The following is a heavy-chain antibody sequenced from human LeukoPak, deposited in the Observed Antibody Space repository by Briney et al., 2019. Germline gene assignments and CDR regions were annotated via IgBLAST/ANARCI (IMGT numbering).Heavy chain of an antibody. V-gene: IGHV3-9*01. D-gene: IGHD6-13*01. CDR2: ISWYSGSI. Sequence: GGSLSLSCAVSGFTLYVYAMHWVRQSPGEGLEWVSGISWYSGSIGYADSVKGGFTISRDNAKNSLYLQMNSMRAEDTALYYCAKDINELTWQLGDYFDYWGQGTLVTVSS. CDR1: GFTLYVYA. CDR3: AKDINELTWQLGDYFDY. J-gene: IGHJ4*02.